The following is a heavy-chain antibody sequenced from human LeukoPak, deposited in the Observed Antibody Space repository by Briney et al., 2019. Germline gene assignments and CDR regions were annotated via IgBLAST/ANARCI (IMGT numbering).Heavy chain of an antibody. CDR2: INHSGST. D-gene: IGHD5-18*01. CDR3: ARGPPQLWRDFDY. Sequence: SETLSLTCAVYGGSFSGYYWSWIRQPPGKGLEWMGEINHSGSTNYNPSLKSRVTISVDTSKNQFSLKLSSVTAADTAVYYCARGPPQLWRDFDYWGQGTLVTVSS. CDR1: GGSFSGYY. V-gene: IGHV4-34*01. J-gene: IGHJ4*02.